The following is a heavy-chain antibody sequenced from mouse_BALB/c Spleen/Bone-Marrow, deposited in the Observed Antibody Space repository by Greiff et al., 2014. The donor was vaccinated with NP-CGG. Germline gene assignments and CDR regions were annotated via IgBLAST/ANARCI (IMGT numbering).Heavy chain of an antibody. CDR3: ARYLYGNYFDY. CDR1: GYSFTGYY. CDR2: VNPNNGGT. V-gene: IGHV1-26*01. Sequence: VQLQQSGPDLGKPGASVKISCKASGYSFTGYYMHWVKQSHGKSLEWIGRVNPNNGGTSYNQKFKGKAILTVDKSSSTAYMELRSLTSEDSAVYYCARYLYGNYFDYWGQGTTLTVSS. D-gene: IGHD2-1*01. J-gene: IGHJ2*01.